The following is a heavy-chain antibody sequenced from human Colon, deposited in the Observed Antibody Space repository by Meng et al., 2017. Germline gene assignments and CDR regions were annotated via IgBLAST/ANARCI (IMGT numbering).Heavy chain of an antibody. Sequence: GQRQDSGPGLVKPSETLSLTCSVSGASIRGGGYYWSWIRQVPGKGLDLIGYIYYSENTYYKPSLQSRAIISVDTSKNEFSLRLSSVSAADTAVYYCARRYGSGTYPFDFWGQGILVTVSS. CDR1: GASIRGGGYY. D-gene: IGHD3-10*01. CDR3: ARRYGSGTYPFDF. V-gene: IGHV4-31*03. CDR2: IYYSENT. J-gene: IGHJ4*02.